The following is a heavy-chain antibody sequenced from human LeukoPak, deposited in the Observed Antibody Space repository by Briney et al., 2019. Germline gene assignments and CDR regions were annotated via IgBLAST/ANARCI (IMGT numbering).Heavy chain of an antibody. D-gene: IGHD6-13*01. V-gene: IGHV4-4*07. CDR2: IYSSGST. Sequence: PSETLSLTRTVSGGSISSYYWSWIRQPAGKGLEWIGHIYSSGSTKYNSSLKSRGAMSVDTSKNQVSLKLTSVTAADTAVYYCARVFPPSSSWYDLTWFDPWGQGTLVAVSS. CDR1: GGSISSYY. CDR3: ARVFPPSSSWYDLTWFDP. J-gene: IGHJ5*02.